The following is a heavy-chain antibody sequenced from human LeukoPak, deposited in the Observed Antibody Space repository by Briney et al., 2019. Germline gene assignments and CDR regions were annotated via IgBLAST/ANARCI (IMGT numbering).Heavy chain of an antibody. Sequence: GASVKVSCKASGYTFTGYYMHWVRQAPGQGLEWMGWINPNSGGTNYAQKFQGRVTMTRDTSISTAYMELSRLRSDDTAVYYCARDPSNWSNKYYFDYWGQGTLVTVSP. J-gene: IGHJ4*02. CDR3: ARDPSNWSNKYYFDY. CDR2: INPNSGGT. CDR1: GYTFTGYY. D-gene: IGHD1-20*01. V-gene: IGHV1-2*02.